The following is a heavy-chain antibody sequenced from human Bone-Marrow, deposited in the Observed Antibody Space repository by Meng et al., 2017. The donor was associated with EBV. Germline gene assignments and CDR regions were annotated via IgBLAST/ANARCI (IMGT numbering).Heavy chain of an antibody. CDR2: IYYSGST. Sequence: QVQLQGPGPGLVKPSETLSLTCTVSGGSVSSGSYYWSWIRQPPGKGLEWIGYIYYSGSTNYNPSLKSRVTISVDTSKNQFSLKLSSVTAADTAVYYCATDRDSSGYYRGFDYWGQGTLVTVSS. V-gene: IGHV4-61*01. CDR1: GGSVSSGSYY. CDR3: ATDRDSSGYYRGFDY. D-gene: IGHD3-22*01. J-gene: IGHJ4*02.